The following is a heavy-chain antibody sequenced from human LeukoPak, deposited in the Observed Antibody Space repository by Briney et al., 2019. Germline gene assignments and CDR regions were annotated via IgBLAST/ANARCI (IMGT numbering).Heavy chain of an antibody. V-gene: IGHV4-39*07. CDR3: ARELGVAGDY. J-gene: IGHJ4*02. Sequence: SETLSLTCTVSGGSISSSSYYWGWIRQPPGKGLEWIGSIYYSGSTYYNPSLKSRVTISVDTSKNQFSLKLSSVTAADTAVYYCARELGVAGDYWGQGTLVTVSS. CDR1: GGSISSSSYY. D-gene: IGHD2-15*01. CDR2: IYYSGST.